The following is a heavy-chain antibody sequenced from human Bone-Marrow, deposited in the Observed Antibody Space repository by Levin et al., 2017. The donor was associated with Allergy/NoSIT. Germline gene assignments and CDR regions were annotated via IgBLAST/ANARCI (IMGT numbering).Heavy chain of an antibody. CDR3: AKDRGCSGGSCNPNDY. CDR2: ISGSGGST. D-gene: IGHD2-15*01. Sequence: PGGSLRLSCAASGFTFSSYAMSWVRQAPGKGLEWVSAISGSGGSTYYADSVKGRFTISRDNSKNTLYLQMNSLRAEDTAVYYCAKDRGCSGGSCNPNDYWGQGTLVTVSS. CDR1: GFTFSSYA. V-gene: IGHV3-23*01. J-gene: IGHJ4*02.